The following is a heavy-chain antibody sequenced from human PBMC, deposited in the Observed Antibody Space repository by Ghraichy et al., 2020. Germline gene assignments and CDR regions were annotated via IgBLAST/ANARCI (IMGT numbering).Heavy chain of an antibody. Sequence: GGSLRLSCVDSEFTFSRYAMSWVRQAPGKGLEWVSAISGVDANRYYADSVKGRFTISRDDSKNTLYLEMNSLRAEDTAVYYCARPASPSGSYYSLFGGLLNCGQGTLVTVSS. D-gene: IGHD1-26*01. J-gene: IGHJ4*02. CDR1: EFTFSRYA. V-gene: IGHV3-23*01. CDR2: ISGVDANR. CDR3: ARPASPSGSYYSLFGGLLN.